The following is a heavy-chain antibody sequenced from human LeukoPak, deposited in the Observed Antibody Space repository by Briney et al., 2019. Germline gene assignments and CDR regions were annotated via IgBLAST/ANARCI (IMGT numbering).Heavy chain of an antibody. CDR2: IYPSDSDT. V-gene: IGHV5-51*01. CDR3: AKPGYSASFEL. D-gene: IGHD5-12*01. CDR1: GYTFTTSW. J-gene: IGHJ3*01. Sequence: GESLKISCQASGYTFTTSWIGGVRPLPGTGLEWMAIIYPSDSDTRYNPSFQGQVTISADKSINTAYLSWSSLKASDSAIYYCAKPGYSASFELWGQGTTVTVSS.